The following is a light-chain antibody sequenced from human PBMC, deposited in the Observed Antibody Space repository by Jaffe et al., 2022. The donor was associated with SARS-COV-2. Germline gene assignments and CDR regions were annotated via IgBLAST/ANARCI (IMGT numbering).Light chain of an antibody. CDR2: GNS. J-gene: IGLJ1*01. Sequence: QSVLTQPPSVSGAPGQRVTISCTGSSSNIGAGYDVHWYQQLPGAVPKLLIHGNSNRPSGVPDRFSGSKSGTSASLAISGLQAEDEADYYCQSYDSSLSALYVFGTGTKVTVL. CDR1: SSNIGAGYD. CDR3: QSYDSSLSALYV. V-gene: IGLV1-40*01.